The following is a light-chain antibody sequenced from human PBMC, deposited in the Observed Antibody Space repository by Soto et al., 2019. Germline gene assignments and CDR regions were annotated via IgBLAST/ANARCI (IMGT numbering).Light chain of an antibody. V-gene: IGKV3-15*01. CDR3: QQYNNWPRT. CDR1: QSVSSN. CDR2: GAS. J-gene: IGKJ1*01. Sequence: EIVLTQSPATLSLSPGERATLSCRASQSVSSNLAWYQQKPGQAPRLLIYGASTRATGIPDRFRGSGSGTEFTLTISSLQSEDFAVYYCQQYNNWPRTFGQGTKVDIK.